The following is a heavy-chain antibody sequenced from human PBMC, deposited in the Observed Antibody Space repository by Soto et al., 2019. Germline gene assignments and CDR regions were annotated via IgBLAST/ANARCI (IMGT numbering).Heavy chain of an antibody. CDR2: IYYSGYT. CDR3: ARHNGPLYVGYYYDMDV. Sequence: SDTLSLTCTVSGGSIRSSSYYWGWIRQPPGKGLEWIGSIYYSGYTYYNPSLKSRVTISVDTSKNQFSLKLSSVTAADTAVYYCARHNGPLYVGYYYDMDVWGQGTTVT. J-gene: IGHJ6*02. CDR1: GGSIRSSSYY. D-gene: IGHD3-16*01. V-gene: IGHV4-39*01.